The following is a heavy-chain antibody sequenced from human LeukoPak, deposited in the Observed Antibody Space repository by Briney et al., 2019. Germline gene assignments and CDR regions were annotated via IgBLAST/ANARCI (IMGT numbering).Heavy chain of an antibody. CDR3: ARGAIVVVVPAAHKNWFDP. CDR1: GYTFTGYY. D-gene: IGHD2-2*01. Sequence: GASVKVSCKASGYTFTGYYMHWVRQAPGQGLEWMGWINPNSGGTNYAQKFQGRVTMTRDTSISTAYMERSRLRSDDTAVYYCARGAIVVVVPAAHKNWFDPWGQGTLVTVSS. J-gene: IGHJ5*02. V-gene: IGHV1-2*02. CDR2: INPNSGGT.